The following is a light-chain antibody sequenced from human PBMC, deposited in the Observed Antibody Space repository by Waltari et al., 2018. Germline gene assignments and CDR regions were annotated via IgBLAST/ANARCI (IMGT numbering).Light chain of an antibody. CDR1: GSAFGGFNF. CDR3: CSYAGRSTWV. Sequence: QSALTQPASVSGSPGQSITISCTGTGSAFGGFNFFSWYQQHPGKAPKLMIYEGTKRPSGVSNRFSGSKSGNTASLTISGLQAEDEADYYCCSYAGRSTWVFGGGTKLTVL. V-gene: IGLV2-23*01. CDR2: EGT. J-gene: IGLJ3*02.